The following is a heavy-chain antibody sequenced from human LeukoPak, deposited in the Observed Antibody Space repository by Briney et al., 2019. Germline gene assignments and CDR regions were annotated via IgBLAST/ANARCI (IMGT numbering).Heavy chain of an antibody. CDR1: GYTFTSHS. CDR2: INPNSGGT. J-gene: IGHJ5*02. V-gene: IGHV1-2*02. D-gene: IGHD3-10*01. Sequence: GASVKVSCKTSGYTFTSHSITWVRQAPGQGLEWMGWINPNSGGTNYAQKFQGRVTMTRDTSISTAYMELSRLRSDDTAVYYCARERITMVRGVINWFDPWGQGTLVTVSS. CDR3: ARERITMVRGVINWFDP.